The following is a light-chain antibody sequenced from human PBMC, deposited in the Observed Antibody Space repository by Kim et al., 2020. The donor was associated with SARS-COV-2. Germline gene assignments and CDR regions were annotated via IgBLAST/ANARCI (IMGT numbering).Light chain of an antibody. CDR1: QSVNSDS. CDR2: GAS. CDR3: QQFGSSPFS. Sequence: LSPGERATLSCRASQSVNSDSLAWYQQKHGQAPRLLIFGASNRATGIPDRFSGGGSGTDFTLTISRVEPEDFAVYYCQQFGSSPFSFGQGTKLEIK. J-gene: IGKJ2*03. V-gene: IGKV3-20*01.